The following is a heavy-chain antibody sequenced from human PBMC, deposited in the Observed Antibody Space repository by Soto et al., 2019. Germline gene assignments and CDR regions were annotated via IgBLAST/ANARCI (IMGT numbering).Heavy chain of an antibody. Sequence: ASVKVSCKASGNTVPNYAIHWVRQAPGQRLEWMGWINGGNGNTYYSEHFQGRVTFTTDTSAGTVYMQMNSLRPEDIAVYYCTTNPVGYRYFDYWGQGTLVTVSS. CDR2: INGGNGNT. J-gene: IGHJ4*02. CDR3: TTNPVGYRYFDY. V-gene: IGHV1-3*03. D-gene: IGHD5-18*01. CDR1: GNTVPNYA.